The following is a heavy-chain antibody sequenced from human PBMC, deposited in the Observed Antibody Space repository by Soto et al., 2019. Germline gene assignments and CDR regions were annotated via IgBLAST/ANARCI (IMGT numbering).Heavy chain of an antibody. CDR1: GYTFTGYY. J-gene: IGHJ6*03. Sequence: ASVKVSCKASGYTFTGYYMHWVRQAPGQGLEWMGWINPNSGGTNYAQKFQGWVTMTRDTSISTAYMELSRLRSDDTAVYYCARGDHYYGSGIDYYYYYMDVWGKGTTVTVSS. V-gene: IGHV1-2*04. CDR2: INPNSGGT. CDR3: ARGDHYYGSGIDYYYYYMDV. D-gene: IGHD3-10*01.